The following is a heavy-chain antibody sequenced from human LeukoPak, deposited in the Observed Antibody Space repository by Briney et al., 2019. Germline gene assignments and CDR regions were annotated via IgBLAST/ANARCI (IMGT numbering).Heavy chain of an antibody. V-gene: IGHV3-23*01. CDR3: AKARQRAYYFDY. J-gene: IGHJ4*02. CDR1: GFTFSSYA. Sequence: GGSLRLSCAASGFTFSSYAMSWVSQAPGKGLEWVSAISGSGGSTYYADSVKGRFTISRDNSKNTLYLQMNSLRAEDTAVYYCAKARQRAYYFDYWGQGTLVTVSS. CDR2: ISGSGGST.